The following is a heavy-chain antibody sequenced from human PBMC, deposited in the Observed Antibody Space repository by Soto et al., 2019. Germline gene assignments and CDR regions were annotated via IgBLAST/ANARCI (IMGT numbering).Heavy chain of an antibody. CDR1: GYNFTSYW. D-gene: IGHD2-15*01. V-gene: IGHV5-51*01. CDR2: IYPGDSYT. CDR3: ARSIQYSIDN. J-gene: IGHJ4*02. Sequence: PGESLKISCKTSGYNFTSYWIHWVRQMPGKELEWMGSIYPGDSYTRYSPSLQGQVTISADKSISTAYLQWSSRKASDTAMYYCARSIQYSIDNWGQGILVTVSS.